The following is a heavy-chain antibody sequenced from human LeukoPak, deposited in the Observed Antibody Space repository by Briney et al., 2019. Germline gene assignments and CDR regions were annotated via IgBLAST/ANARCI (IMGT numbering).Heavy chain of an antibody. CDR1: GFTFSSYS. CDR3: ARDLLLWFGELWPGCMDV. CDR2: ISSSSSTI. Sequence: GGSLRLSCAASGFTFSSYSMNWVRQAPGKGLEWVSYISSSSSTIYYADSVKGRFTISRDNAKNSLYLQMNSLRAEDTAVYYCARDLLLWFGELWPGCMDVWGKGTTVTVSS. J-gene: IGHJ6*03. V-gene: IGHV3-48*04. D-gene: IGHD3-10*01.